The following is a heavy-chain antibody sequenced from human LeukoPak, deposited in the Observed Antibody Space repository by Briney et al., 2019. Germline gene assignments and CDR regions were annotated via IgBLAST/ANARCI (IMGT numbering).Heavy chain of an antibody. CDR2: VFHSGTT. D-gene: IGHD5-24*01. CDR1: GDSLTSHF. CDR3: ARRMATVTDTFDV. V-gene: IGHV4-59*08. Sequence: SETLSLTCNVSGDSLTSHFWSWIRQTPGKGLEWIGYVFHSGTTNYSPSLKSRVTISLDTSKKRVYLRLASVTAADTAVYYCARRMATVTDTFDVWGRGTKVSVSS. J-gene: IGHJ3*01.